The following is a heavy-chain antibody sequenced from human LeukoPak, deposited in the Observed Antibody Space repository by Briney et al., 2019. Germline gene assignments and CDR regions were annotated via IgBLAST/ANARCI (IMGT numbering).Heavy chain of an antibody. V-gene: IGHV4-4*07. D-gene: IGHD6-19*01. CDR2: IYTSGSC. CDR1: GGSISSYY. Sequence: SETLSLTCTVSGGSISSYYWSWIRQPAGKGLEWIGRIYTSGSCNSNPSLKSRVTMSADTSKNQFSLKLSSVTAADTAVYYCARDISVAGSFLLFDYWGQGTLVTVSS. CDR3: ARDISVAGSFLLFDY. J-gene: IGHJ4*02.